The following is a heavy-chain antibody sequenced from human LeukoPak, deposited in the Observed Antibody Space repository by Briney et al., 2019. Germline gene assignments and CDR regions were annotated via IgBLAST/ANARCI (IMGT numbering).Heavy chain of an antibody. V-gene: IGHV4-30-4*08. CDR1: GGSISSGDYY. Sequence: SETLSLTCTVSGGSISSGDYYWSWIRQPPGKGLEWIGYIYYSGSTYYNPSLKSRVTISVDTSKNQFSLKLSSVTAADTAVYYCASPGGYCSSTSCFPHAFDIWGQGTMVTVSS. J-gene: IGHJ3*02. CDR2: IYYSGST. D-gene: IGHD2-2*01. CDR3: ASPGGYCSSTSCFPHAFDI.